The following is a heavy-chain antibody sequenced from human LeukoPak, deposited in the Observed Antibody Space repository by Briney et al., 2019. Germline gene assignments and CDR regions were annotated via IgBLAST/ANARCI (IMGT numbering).Heavy chain of an antibody. Sequence: GESLKISCHFSGYFFSTYWIGWGRQPPGKDLDWLGIMYPGDSETRYSPSFQGHVTLSVDKSVDTVYLQWNSLKASDTALYCCARCRQRGCTDGYLDSWGQGTLVSVSS. CDR1: GYFFSTYW. D-gene: IGHD5-18*01. CDR3: ARCRQRGCTDGYLDS. J-gene: IGHJ5*01. V-gene: IGHV5-51*01. CDR2: MYPGDSET.